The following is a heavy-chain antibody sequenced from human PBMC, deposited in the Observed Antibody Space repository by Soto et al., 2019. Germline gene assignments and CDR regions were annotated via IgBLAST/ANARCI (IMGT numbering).Heavy chain of an antibody. CDR1: GFTFDDYA. J-gene: IGHJ6*03. Sequence: SLRLSCAASGFTFDDYAMHWVRQAPGKGLEWVSGISWNSGSIGYADSVKGRFTISRDNAKNSLYLQMNSLRAEDTALYYCAKDVRDYQKYYYYMDVWGKGTTVTVSS. CDR2: ISWNSGSI. D-gene: IGHD4-17*01. V-gene: IGHV3-9*01. CDR3: AKDVRDYQKYYYYMDV.